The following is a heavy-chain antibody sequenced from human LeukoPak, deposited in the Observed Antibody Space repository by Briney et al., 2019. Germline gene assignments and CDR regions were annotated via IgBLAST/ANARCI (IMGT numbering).Heavy chain of an antibody. CDR1: GFTFSNYW. V-gene: IGHV3-53*01. CDR2: IYSGGST. Sequence: PGGSLRLSCADSGFTFSNYWMSWVRQAPGKGLEWVSVIYSGGSTYYADSVKGRFTISRDNSKNTLYLQMNSLRAEDTAVYYCARETPYYDSSGYASNYWGQGTLVTVSS. CDR3: ARETPYYDSSGYASNY. D-gene: IGHD3-22*01. J-gene: IGHJ4*02.